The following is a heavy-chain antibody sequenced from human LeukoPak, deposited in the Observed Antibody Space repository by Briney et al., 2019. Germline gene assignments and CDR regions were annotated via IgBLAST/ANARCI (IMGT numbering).Heavy chain of an antibody. V-gene: IGHV1-18*01. CDR3: ARDRYCSSTSCYFEADYYYYGMDV. D-gene: IGHD2-2*01. Sequence: SVKVSCKASDYTFTSYGISWVRQAPGQGLKWMGWISAYNGNTNYAQKLQGRVTMTTDTSTSTAYMELRSLRSDDTAVYYCARDRYCSSTSCYFEADYYYYGMDVWGQGTTVTVSS. CDR1: DYTFTSYG. J-gene: IGHJ6*02. CDR2: ISAYNGNT.